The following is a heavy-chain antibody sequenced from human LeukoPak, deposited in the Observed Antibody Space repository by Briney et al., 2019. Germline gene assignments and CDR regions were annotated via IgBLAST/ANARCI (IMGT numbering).Heavy chain of an antibody. J-gene: IGHJ6*03. Sequence: ASVKVSCKASGYTFTDYYMHWVRQAPGQGLEWMGWINPNSGGTNYAQKLQGRVTMTTDTSTSTAYMELRSLRSDDTAVYYCAIRGGGITMVRGVIINYYYYYMDVWGKGTTVTISS. V-gene: IGHV1-2*02. CDR2: INPNSGGT. CDR3: AIRGGGITMVRGVIINYYYYYMDV. CDR1: GYTFTDYY. D-gene: IGHD3-10*01.